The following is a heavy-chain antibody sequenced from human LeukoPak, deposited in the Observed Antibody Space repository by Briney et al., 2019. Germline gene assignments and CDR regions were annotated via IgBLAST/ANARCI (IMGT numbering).Heavy chain of an antibody. CDR2: INSDGTST. V-gene: IGHV3-74*01. Sequence: PGGSLRLSCAASGFTFSNYWMHWVRQAPGKGLVWVSRINSDGTSTSYADSVEGRFTISRDNAKNTLYLQVNSLRAEDTALYYCAKRADYGGNSYDYWGQGTLVTVSS. D-gene: IGHD4-23*01. CDR1: GFTFSNYW. CDR3: AKRADYGGNSYDY. J-gene: IGHJ4*02.